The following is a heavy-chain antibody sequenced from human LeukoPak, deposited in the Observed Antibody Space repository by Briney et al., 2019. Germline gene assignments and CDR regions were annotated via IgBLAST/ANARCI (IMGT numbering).Heavy chain of an antibody. CDR3: ARDPGRSADPPYFDY. CDR1: GGSISSTNW. Sequence: PSGTLSLTCAVSGGSISSTNWWTWVRQPPGMGLEWIGEVYHSGSTNYDPSLKSRVAISVDKSKNQFSLKLSSVTAADTAVYYCARDPGRSADPPYFDYWGQGTLVTVSS. CDR2: VYHSGST. V-gene: IGHV4-4*02. J-gene: IGHJ4*02.